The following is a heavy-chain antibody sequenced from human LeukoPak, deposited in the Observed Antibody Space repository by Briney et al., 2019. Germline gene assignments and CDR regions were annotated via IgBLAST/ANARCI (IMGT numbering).Heavy chain of an antibody. V-gene: IGHV3-30-3*01. Sequence: PGGSLRLSCAASGFSFSSYAMHWVRQAPGKGLEWVAVISYDGSNKYYADSVKGRFTISRDNSKNTLYLQMNSLRAEDTAVYYCAKSRRWPSWSMYYFDYWGQGTLVTVSS. CDR1: GFSFSSYA. CDR3: AKSRRWPSWSMYYFDY. J-gene: IGHJ4*02. CDR2: ISYDGSNK. D-gene: IGHD6-13*01.